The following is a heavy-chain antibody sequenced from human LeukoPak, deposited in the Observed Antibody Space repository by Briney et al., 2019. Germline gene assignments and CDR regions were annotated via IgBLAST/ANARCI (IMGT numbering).Heavy chain of an antibody. V-gene: IGHV3-13*04. D-gene: IGHD6-19*01. CDR1: GFTFSNYD. Sequence: GESLRLSCAGSGFTFSNYDMHWVRQPTGKGLEWVSAIGSAGNTDYAGSVKGRFTISRQNAKNSLYLQMNNLRVGDTAVYYCARATQGWDVWGQGTTVTVSS. CDR3: ARATQGWDV. CDR2: IGSAGNT. J-gene: IGHJ6*02.